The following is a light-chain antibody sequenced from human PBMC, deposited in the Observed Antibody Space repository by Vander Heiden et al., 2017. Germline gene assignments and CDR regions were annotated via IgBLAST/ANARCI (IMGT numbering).Light chain of an antibody. J-gene: IGKJ2*01. CDR2: GAS. V-gene: IGKV3-20*01. CDR1: QSVSSSY. CDR3: QQYGSSPPRMYT. Sequence: EIVLTQSPGTLSLSPGERATLYCRASQSVSSSYLAWYQQKPGQAPRLLIYGASSRATGIPDRFSGSGSGTDFTLTISRLEPEDFAVYYCQQYGSSPPRMYTFGQGTKLEIK.